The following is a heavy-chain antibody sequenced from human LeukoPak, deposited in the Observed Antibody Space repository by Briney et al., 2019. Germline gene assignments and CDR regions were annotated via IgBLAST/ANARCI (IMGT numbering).Heavy chain of an antibody. CDR1: GFTFSSYG. Sequence: GGSLRLSCAASGFTFSSYGMHWVRQAPGKGLEWVAVIWYDGSNKYYADSVKGRFTISRDNSKNTLYLQMNSLRAEDTAVYYCAKTPSSGSSGYYWFDYWGQGTLVTVSS. CDR3: AKTPSSGSSGYYWFDY. CDR2: IWYDGSNK. V-gene: IGHV3-30*02. D-gene: IGHD3-22*01. J-gene: IGHJ4*02.